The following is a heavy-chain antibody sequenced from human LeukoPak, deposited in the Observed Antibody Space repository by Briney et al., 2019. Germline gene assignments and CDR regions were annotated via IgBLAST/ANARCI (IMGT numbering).Heavy chain of an antibody. CDR3: ARAPRPSEWCPLGF. CDR1: GGSISIYY. Sequence: PSETLSLTCTVSGGSISIYYWSWIRQPPGKGLEWIGYIYYTGSTNYNPSLMSRVTISVDTSKNQFSLKLSSVTAADTAVYYCARAPRPSEWCPLGFWGQGTLVTVSS. CDR2: IYYTGST. V-gene: IGHV4-59*01. D-gene: IGHD2-15*01. J-gene: IGHJ4*02.